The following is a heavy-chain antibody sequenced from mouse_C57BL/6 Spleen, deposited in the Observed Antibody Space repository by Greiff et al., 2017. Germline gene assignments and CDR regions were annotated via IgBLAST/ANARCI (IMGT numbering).Heavy chain of an antibody. CDR1: GYTFTDYY. Sequence: VQLKQSGPELVKPGASVKISCKASGYTFTDYYMNWVKQSHGKSLEWIGDINPNNGGTSYNQKFKGKATLTVDKSSSTAYMELRSLTSEDSAVYYCAPYDYDGAWFAYWGQGTLVTVSA. V-gene: IGHV1-26*01. J-gene: IGHJ3*01. CDR3: APYDYDGAWFAY. CDR2: INPNNGGT. D-gene: IGHD2-4*01.